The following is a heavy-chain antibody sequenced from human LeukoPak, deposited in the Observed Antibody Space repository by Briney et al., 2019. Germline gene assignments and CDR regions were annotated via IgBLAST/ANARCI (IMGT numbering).Heavy chain of an antibody. J-gene: IGHJ4*02. D-gene: IGHD3-9*01. Sequence: GGSLRLSCAASGFTFSSYAMSWVRQAPGKGLEWVSAISGSGGSTYYADSVKGRFTISRDNSKNTLYLQMNSLRAEDTAVYYCAKEEIRAVTGYYFDYWGQGTLVTVPS. CDR3: AKEEIRAVTGYYFDY. CDR2: ISGSGGST. CDR1: GFTFSSYA. V-gene: IGHV3-23*01.